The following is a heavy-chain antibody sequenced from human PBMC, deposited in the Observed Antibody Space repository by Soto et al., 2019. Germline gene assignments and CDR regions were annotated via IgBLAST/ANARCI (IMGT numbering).Heavy chain of an antibody. CDR3: ASREIETGYSYYYYYYMDV. CDR1: GGTFSSYA. CDR2: IIPIFGTA. D-gene: IGHD5-18*01. V-gene: IGHV1-69*13. Sequence: ASVKVSCKASGGTFSSYAISWVRQAPGQGLEWMGGIIPIFGTANYAQKFQGRVTITADESTSTAYMELSSLRSEDTAVYYCASREIETGYSYYYYYYMDVWGKGTTVTVSS. J-gene: IGHJ6*03.